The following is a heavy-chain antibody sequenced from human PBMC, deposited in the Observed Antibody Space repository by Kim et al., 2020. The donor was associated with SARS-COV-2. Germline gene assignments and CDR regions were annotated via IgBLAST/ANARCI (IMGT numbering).Heavy chain of an antibody. Sequence: GGSMRLSCAASGFGFDDYAMHWVRQAPGKGLEWVSGISWNSGSIGYADSVKGRFTISRDSAKKSLYLQMNSLRPEDTAFYYCAKAQSALLSVAFDSWGQGILVTVSS. V-gene: IGHV3-9*01. CDR1: GFGFDDYA. D-gene: IGHD2-21*02. CDR2: ISWNSGSI. CDR3: AKAQSALLSVAFDS. J-gene: IGHJ4*02.